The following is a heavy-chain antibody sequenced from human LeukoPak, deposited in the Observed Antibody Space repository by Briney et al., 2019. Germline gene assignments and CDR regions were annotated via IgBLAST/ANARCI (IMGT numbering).Heavy chain of an antibody. D-gene: IGHD4-17*01. J-gene: IGHJ3*02. V-gene: IGHV3-21*01. CDR1: GFTFSSYS. Sequence: PGGSLRLSCAASGFTFSSYSMNWVRQAPGKGLEWVSSISSSSYFIYYADSVKGRFTISRDNAKNSLYLQMNSLRAEDTAVYYCARAISDYDASDIWGQGTMVTVSS. CDR3: ARAISDYDASDI. CDR2: ISSSSYFI.